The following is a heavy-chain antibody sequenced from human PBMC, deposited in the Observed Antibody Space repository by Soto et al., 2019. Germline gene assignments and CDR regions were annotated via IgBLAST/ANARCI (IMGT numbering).Heavy chain of an antibody. CDR1: GGSISSYY. CDR2: IYYSGST. V-gene: IGHV4-59*01. J-gene: IGHJ6*02. CDR3: ARVVQASGYYYYYGMDV. Sequence: PSETLSLTCTVSGGSISSYYWSWIRQPPGKGLEWIGYIYYSGSTNYNPSLKSRVTISVDTSKNQFSLKLSSVTAADTAVYYCARVVQASGYYYYYGMDVWGQGTTVTVS. D-gene: IGHD2-2*01.